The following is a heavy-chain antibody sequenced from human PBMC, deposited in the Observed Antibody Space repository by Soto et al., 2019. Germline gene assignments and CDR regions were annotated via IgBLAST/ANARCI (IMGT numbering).Heavy chain of an antibody. CDR2: IYWNDDK. V-gene: IGHV2-5*01. CDR3: SHRDELAASGSFDY. D-gene: IGHD6-13*01. J-gene: IGHJ4*02. Sequence: QITLKESGPTLVKPTQTLTRTCTFSGFSLSTDGVGGGWIRQPPGKALEWLALIYWNDDKRYRPSLKSRLTITKETSKNQVVLTMTNVDPVDTATSYCSHRDELAASGSFDYWGQGTLVTVSS. CDR1: GFSLSTDGVG.